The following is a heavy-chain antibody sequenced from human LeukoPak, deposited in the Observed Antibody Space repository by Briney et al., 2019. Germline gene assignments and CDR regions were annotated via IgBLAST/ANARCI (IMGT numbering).Heavy chain of an antibody. J-gene: IGHJ5*02. V-gene: IGHV3-30*03. Sequence: GRSLRLSCAASGFTFSSYGMHWVRQAPGKGLEWVAVISYDGSNKYYADSVKGRFTISRDNSKNTLYLQMNSLRAEDTAVYYCARARLRYFDWTLTLDPWGQGILVTVSS. CDR3: ARARLRYFDWTLTLDP. D-gene: IGHD3-9*01. CDR1: GFTFSSYG. CDR2: ISYDGSNK.